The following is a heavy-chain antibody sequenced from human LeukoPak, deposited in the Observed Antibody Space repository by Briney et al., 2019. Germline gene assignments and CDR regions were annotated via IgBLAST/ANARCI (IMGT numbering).Heavy chain of an antibody. D-gene: IGHD5-18*01. CDR1: GYTFTSYY. CDR2: INPSGGST. Sequence: AASVKVSCKASGYTFTSYYMHWVRQAPGQGLEWMGIINPSGGSTSYAQKFQGRVTMTRDTSTSTVYMELSSLRSEDTAVYYCVREGYSYGHPGVAFDIWGQGTMVTVSS. V-gene: IGHV1-46*01. J-gene: IGHJ3*02. CDR3: VREGYSYGHPGVAFDI.